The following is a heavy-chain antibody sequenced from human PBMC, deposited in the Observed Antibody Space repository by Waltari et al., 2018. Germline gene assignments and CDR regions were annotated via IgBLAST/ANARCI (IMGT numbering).Heavy chain of an antibody. CDR1: GYTFTKYG. D-gene: IGHD2-2*01. J-gene: IGHJ5*02. CDR3: AREEGIPGGIVYNWLDP. Sequence: QVQLVQSGSELKKPGASVKVSCKASGYTFTKYGLNWVRQAPGQGLGWMGWIETNRGNPTYAQGFTGRFVFSLDTSVSTAYLQISSLKAEDTAVYYCAREEGIPGGIVYNWLDPWGQGTLVTVSS. CDR2: IETNRGNP. V-gene: IGHV7-4-1*02.